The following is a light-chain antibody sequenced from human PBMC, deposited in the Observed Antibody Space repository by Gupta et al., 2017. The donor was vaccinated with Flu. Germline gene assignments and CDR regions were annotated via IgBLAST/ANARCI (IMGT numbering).Light chain of an antibody. Sequence: QPVLTQPPSASASLGASVTLTCTLGRGYDHYKVDWYQQRPGKGPRFVMRVSPGVMVGSKGYGIPDRFSRLGYGLNRYTTTKNIQEEDEGDYDGCSDHDRGNNFLVVFGGGTKLTVL. CDR2: VSPGVMVG. CDR3: CSDHDRGNNFLVV. J-gene: IGLJ2*01. V-gene: IGLV9-49*01. CDR1: RGYDHYK.